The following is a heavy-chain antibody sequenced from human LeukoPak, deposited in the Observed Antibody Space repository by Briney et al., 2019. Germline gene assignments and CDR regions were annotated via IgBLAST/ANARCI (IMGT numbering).Heavy chain of an antibody. D-gene: IGHD6-19*01. J-gene: IGHJ4*02. Sequence: ASVKVSCKASGYTFTGYYMHWVRQAPGQGLEWMGWINPNSGGTNYAQKFQGRVTMTRDTSISTAYMELSRLRSDDTAVYCCANFVYSSGWYGGWGQGTLVTASS. CDR2: INPNSGGT. CDR3: ANFVYSSGWYGG. CDR1: GYTFTGYY. V-gene: IGHV1-2*02.